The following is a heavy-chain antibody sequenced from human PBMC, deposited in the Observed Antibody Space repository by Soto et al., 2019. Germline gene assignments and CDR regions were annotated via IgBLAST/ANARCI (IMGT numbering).Heavy chain of an antibody. CDR3: ARMASSGTLNWFDH. Sequence: ASVKVSCKASGYTFINYDISWVRQATGQGLEWMGWMNPGSGKTGYANKFQGRVTMTRDASTSTAHLELSSLTSEDTAVYYCARMASSGTLNWFDHGGQGTLVTVSS. J-gene: IGHJ5*02. V-gene: IGHV1-8*02. CDR2: MNPGSGKT. CDR1: GYTFINYD.